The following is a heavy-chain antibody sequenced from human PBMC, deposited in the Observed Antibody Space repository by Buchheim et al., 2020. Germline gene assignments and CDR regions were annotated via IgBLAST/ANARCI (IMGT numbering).Heavy chain of an antibody. V-gene: IGHV1-46*01. J-gene: IGHJ4*02. CDR1: GYTFPTYY. D-gene: IGHD3-10*01. CDR3: ARGNYDSGSPSPYFDY. Sequence: QVQLLQSGAEVKRPGASVKLSCRASGYTFPTYYLHWVRQAPGQGLEWMGIINPGNGGTAYAQEFLGRVTMTRDTSMSTVSMELNSLTSEDTAVYYCARGNYDSGSPSPYFDYWGPGTL. CDR2: INPGNGGT.